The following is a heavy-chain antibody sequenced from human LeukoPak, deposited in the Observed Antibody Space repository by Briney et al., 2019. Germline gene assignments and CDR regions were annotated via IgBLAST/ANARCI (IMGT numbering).Heavy chain of an antibody. D-gene: IGHD1-26*01. CDR3: ARGAVSSGSYYGSFDY. J-gene: IGHJ4*02. CDR2: IIPIFGTA. V-gene: IGHV1-69*05. Sequence: ASVKVSCKASGGTFSSYAISWVRQAPGQGLEWMGRIIPIFGTANYAQKFQGRVTITTDESTSTAYMELSSLRSEDTAVYYCARGAVSSGSYYGSFDYWGQGTLVTVSS. CDR1: GGTFSSYA.